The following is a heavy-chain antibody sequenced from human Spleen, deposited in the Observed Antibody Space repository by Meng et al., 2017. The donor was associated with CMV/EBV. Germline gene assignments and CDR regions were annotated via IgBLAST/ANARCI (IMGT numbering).Heavy chain of an antibody. CDR1: GFTFSSYW. V-gene: IGHV3-23*01. J-gene: IGHJ5*02. CDR2: ISGSVGNT. CDR3: AREEAMVGYYTNWFDA. Sequence: SGFTFSSYWRHWVRQAPGKGLVWVSSISGSVGNTYYADSVKGRFTISRDNSGDTLYMQMSSLRAEDTAVYYCAREEAMVGYYTNWFDAWGQGALVTVSS. D-gene: IGHD5-18*01.